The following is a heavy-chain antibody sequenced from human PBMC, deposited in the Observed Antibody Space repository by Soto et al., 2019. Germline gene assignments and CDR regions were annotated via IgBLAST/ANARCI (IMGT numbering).Heavy chain of an antibody. J-gene: IGHJ5*02. D-gene: IGHD5-12*01. CDR2: INPSSGNT. V-gene: IGHV1-3*01. Sequence: VASVKVSCKASGYTFTSYAMHWVRQAPGQRLEWMGWINPSSGNTKYSQKLQGRVTITRDTSVSTAYMELSRLRSDDTAVYYCARETGGYSGYDGLSASYWFDPWGQGTLVTVSS. CDR1: GYTFTSYA. CDR3: ARETGGYSGYDGLSASYWFDP.